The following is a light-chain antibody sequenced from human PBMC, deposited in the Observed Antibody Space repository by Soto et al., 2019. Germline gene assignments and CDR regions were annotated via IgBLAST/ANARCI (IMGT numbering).Light chain of an antibody. V-gene: IGKV3-20*01. J-gene: IGKJ1*01. CDR3: QQYGSSRT. Sequence: ERVITQSPVTLSVSPGESVNLFCRASQSVSSSYLAWYQQTPGQAPRLLIYGASSRATGIPDRFSGSASGTDFTLTISRLEPEDFAVYYCQQYGSSRTFGQGTKVDIK. CDR2: GAS. CDR1: QSVSSSY.